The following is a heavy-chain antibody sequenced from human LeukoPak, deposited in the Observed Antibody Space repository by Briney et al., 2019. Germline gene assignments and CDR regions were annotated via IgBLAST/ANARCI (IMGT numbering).Heavy chain of an antibody. J-gene: IGHJ4*02. CDR2: ISYDGSNK. D-gene: IGHD3-3*01. CDR3: AFLKTSSSY. CDR1: GFTFSSYA. Sequence: GRSLRLSCAASGFTFSSYAMHWVRQAPGKGLEWVAVISYDGSNKYYADSVKGRFTISRDNSKNTLYLQMNSLRAEDTAVYYCAFLKTSSSYWGQGTLVTVSS. V-gene: IGHV3-30-3*01.